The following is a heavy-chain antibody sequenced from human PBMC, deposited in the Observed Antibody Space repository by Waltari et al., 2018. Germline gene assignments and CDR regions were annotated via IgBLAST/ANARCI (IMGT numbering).Heavy chain of an antibody. D-gene: IGHD1-26*01. CDR2: IKQDGSEK. CDR1: GFTFSSYW. V-gene: IGHV3-7*03. CDR3: AKEVVGATTPY. Sequence: EVQLVESGGGLVQPGGSLRLSCAASGFTFSSYWMSWVRQAPGKGLEWVANIKQDGSEKYYVDSVKGRFTISRDNSKNTLYLQMNSLRAEDTAVYYCAKEVVGATTPYWGQGTLVTVSS. J-gene: IGHJ4*02.